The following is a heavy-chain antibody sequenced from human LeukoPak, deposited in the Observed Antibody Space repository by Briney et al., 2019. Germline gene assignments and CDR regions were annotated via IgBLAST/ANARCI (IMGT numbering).Heavy chain of an antibody. J-gene: IGHJ4*02. D-gene: IGHD3-10*01. V-gene: IGHV3-74*01. CDR2: IDNDGSDT. CDR3: ASSGLLWFGELYYFDY. Sequence: GGSLRLSCAASGFTFSSYWIHWVRQAPGKGLAWVSRIDNDGSDTIFADSVKGRFTLSRDNAKNTVYLQMNSLRAEDTAVYYCASSGLLWFGELYYFDYWGQGTLVTVSS. CDR1: GFTFSSYW.